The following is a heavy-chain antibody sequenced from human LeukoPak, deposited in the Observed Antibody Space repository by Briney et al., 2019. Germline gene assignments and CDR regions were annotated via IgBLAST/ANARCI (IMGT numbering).Heavy chain of an antibody. CDR2: ISSSSSYT. V-gene: IGHV3-21*05. Sequence: GGSLRLSCAASGFTFSSYSMNWVRQAPGKGLEWVSYISSSSSYTNYADSVKGRFTISRDNAKNSLYLQMNSLRAEDTAVYYCAREPRSIAAAGTDYWGQGTLVTVSS. CDR1: GFTFSSYS. D-gene: IGHD6-13*01. CDR3: AREPRSIAAAGTDY. J-gene: IGHJ4*02.